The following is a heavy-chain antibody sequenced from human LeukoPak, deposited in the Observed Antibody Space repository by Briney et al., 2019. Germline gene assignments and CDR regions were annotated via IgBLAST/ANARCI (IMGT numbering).Heavy chain of an antibody. CDR1: GFIFSDFP. D-gene: IGHD2-15*01. J-gene: IGHJ4*02. Sequence: LTGGSLRLSCAASGFIFSDFPFHWVRQAPGKGLEWVAVIWYDGSKRYYADSVKGRFTISRDDSKNTLYLQMNSLRDEDTAVYYCARDPASSFDYWGQGTLVTVSS. CDR2: IWYDGSKR. CDR3: ARDPASSFDY. V-gene: IGHV3-33*08.